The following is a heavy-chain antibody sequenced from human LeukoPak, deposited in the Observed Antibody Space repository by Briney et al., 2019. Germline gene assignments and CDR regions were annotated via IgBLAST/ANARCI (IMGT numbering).Heavy chain of an antibody. Sequence: LSGGSLRLSCAASGFTFSSYAMSWVRQAPGKGLEWVSAISGSGGSTYYADSVKGRFTISRDNSKNTLCLQMNSLRAEDTAVYYCARDLNTDYSNGPPGLYYYYYYGMDVWGQGTTVTVSS. CDR3: ARDLNTDYSNGPPGLYYYYYYGMDV. J-gene: IGHJ6*02. CDR1: GFTFSSYA. V-gene: IGHV3-23*01. D-gene: IGHD4-11*01. CDR2: ISGSGGST.